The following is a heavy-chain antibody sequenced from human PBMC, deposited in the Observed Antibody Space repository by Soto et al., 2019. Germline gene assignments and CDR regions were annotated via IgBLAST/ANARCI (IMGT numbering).Heavy chain of an antibody. J-gene: IGHJ5*02. V-gene: IGHV3-48*03. D-gene: IGHD6-13*01. CDR1: GFTFSSYE. CDR2: ISSSGSTI. CDR3: ARDQQLVLGGWFDP. Sequence: EVQLVESGGGLVQPGGSLRLSCAASGFTFSSYEMNWVRQAPGKGLEWVSYISSSGSTIYYADSVKGRFTISRDNAKNSLYLQMNSLRAEDTAVYYCARDQQLVLGGWFDPWDQGTLVTVSS.